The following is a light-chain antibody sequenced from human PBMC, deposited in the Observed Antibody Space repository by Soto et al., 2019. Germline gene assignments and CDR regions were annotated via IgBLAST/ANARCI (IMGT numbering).Light chain of an antibody. CDR1: ETISTW. Sequence: DIQMTQSPSTLSASVGDRVTITCRASETISTWLAWYQQKPGKAPNLLIYKASTLGSGVPSRFIGSGSGTEFTLTIRGLQADEFATYYCQQYNTYPGTFGPGTKVESK. CDR2: KAS. CDR3: QQYNTYPGT. J-gene: IGKJ1*01. V-gene: IGKV1-5*03.